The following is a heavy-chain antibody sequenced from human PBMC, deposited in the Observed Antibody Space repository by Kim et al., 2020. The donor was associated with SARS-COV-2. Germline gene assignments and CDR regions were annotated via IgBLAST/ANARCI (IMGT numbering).Heavy chain of an antibody. D-gene: IGHD3-22*01. CDR2: ISYDGSNK. CDR3: ARSRGSSGNRNAFDI. Sequence: GGSLRLSCAASGFTFSSYAMHWVRQAPGKGLEWVAVISYDGSNKYYADSVKGRFTISRDNSKNTLYLQMNSLRAEDTAVYYCARSRGSSGNRNAFDIWG. V-gene: IGHV3-30-3*01. J-gene: IGHJ3*02. CDR1: GFTFSSYA.